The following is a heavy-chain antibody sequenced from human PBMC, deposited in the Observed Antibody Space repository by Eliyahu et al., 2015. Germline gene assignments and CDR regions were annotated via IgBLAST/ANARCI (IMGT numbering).Heavy chain of an antibody. J-gene: IGHJ4*02. CDR2: IYYSGNT. Sequence: QVQLQESGPGLVKPSQTLSLXXPXXGFXISTGGYYWSWIRQXPGKGLEWIGYIYYSGNTYYNPSLKSRVTMSVDTSKNQFSLNVNSVTAADTAVYYCASCSTTSCYITYWGQGTLVTVSS. V-gene: IGHV4-31*03. CDR3: ASCSTTSCYITY. D-gene: IGHD2-2*02. CDR1: GFXISTGGYY.